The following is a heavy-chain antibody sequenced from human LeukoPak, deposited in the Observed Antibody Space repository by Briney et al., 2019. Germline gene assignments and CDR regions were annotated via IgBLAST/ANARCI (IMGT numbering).Heavy chain of an antibody. V-gene: IGHV1-2*02. J-gene: IGHJ4*02. CDR2: INPKNGDT. CDR1: GYTFSGSY. D-gene: IGHD5-18*01. Sequence: ASMKVSCKASGYTFSGSYINWVRQAPGQGLEWMGWINPKNGDTHYAQDFLGRVTMTRDTSISTAYMELSRLTSDDTAVYYCARDGRLRNGYDNFYIWGQGTLVTVPS. CDR3: ARDGRLRNGYDNFYI.